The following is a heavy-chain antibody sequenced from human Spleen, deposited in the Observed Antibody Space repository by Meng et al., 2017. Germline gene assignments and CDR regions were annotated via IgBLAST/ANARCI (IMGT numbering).Heavy chain of an antibody. CDR2: ISSRSSYI. CDR3: ARDLNDDFDY. Sequence: EVQLVESGGGLVKPGWSLRLSCAASGFTFSSYSMNWVRQAPGKGLEWVSSISSRSSYIYYADSVKGRFTISRDNAKNSLYLQMNRLRAEDTAVYYCARDLNDDFDYWGQGTLVTVSS. V-gene: IGHV3-21*02. CDR1: GFTFSSYS. J-gene: IGHJ4*02. D-gene: IGHD1-1*01.